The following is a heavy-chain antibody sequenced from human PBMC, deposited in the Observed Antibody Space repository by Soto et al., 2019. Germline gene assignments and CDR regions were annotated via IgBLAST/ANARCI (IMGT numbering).Heavy chain of an antibody. CDR2: ISTYNGDT. CDR3: ARAGAAPYYYYGMDV. Sequence: QVQLVQSEDEVRKPGASVKVSCKASGYTFSTSGMSWLRQAPGQGLEWMGWISTYNGDTNDAPKFQDRVTMTSDTSTSTVYMELRSLRSDDTAVYYCARAGAAPYYYYGMDVWGQGTRVTVSS. CDR1: GYTFSTSG. J-gene: IGHJ6*02. D-gene: IGHD2-15*01. V-gene: IGHV1-18*01.